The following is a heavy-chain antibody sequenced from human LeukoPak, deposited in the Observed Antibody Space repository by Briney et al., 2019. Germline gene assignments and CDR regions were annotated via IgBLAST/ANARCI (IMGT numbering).Heavy chain of an antibody. CDR2: ISGGGIT. CDR3: ARVPSYYDSSGYLDY. V-gene: IGHV3-53*01. D-gene: IGHD3-22*01. CDR1: GFIVSSNY. Sequence: PGGSLRLSCAASGFIVSSNYMSWVRQAPGKGLEWVSVISGGGITYYTDSVKGRFTISRDNSKNTLYLQMNSLRAEDTAVYYCARVPSYYDSSGYLDYWGQGTLVTVSS. J-gene: IGHJ4*02.